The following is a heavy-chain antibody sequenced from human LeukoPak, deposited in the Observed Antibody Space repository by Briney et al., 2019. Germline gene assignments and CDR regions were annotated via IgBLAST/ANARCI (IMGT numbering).Heavy chain of an antibody. CDR2: IYTDGGT. J-gene: IGHJ4*02. CDR3: ARDSNGPAL. D-gene: IGHD2-8*01. V-gene: IGHV3-53*01. Sequence: GGSLRLSCAASGLTVSNNYMSWVRQAPGKGLEWVSVIYTDGGTFYTDSVKGRFTISRDSSKNTLYLQMNSPRADDTAVYYCARDSNGPALWGQGTPVTDSS. CDR1: GLTVSNNY.